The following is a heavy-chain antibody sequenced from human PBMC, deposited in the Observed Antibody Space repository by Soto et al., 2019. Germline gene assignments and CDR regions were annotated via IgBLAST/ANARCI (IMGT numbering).Heavy chain of an antibody. J-gene: IGHJ6*03. V-gene: IGHV3-7*01. Sequence: EVQLVESGGGLVQPGGSLRLSCAASGFTFSSYWMSWVRQAPGKGLEWVANIKQDGSEKYYVDSVKGRFTISRDNAKNSLYLQMNSLRAEDTAVYYCAIYVYCSSTSCYMAHDYYYYYMDVWGKGTTVTVSS. D-gene: IGHD2-2*02. CDR3: AIYVYCSSTSCYMAHDYYYYYMDV. CDR2: IKQDGSEK. CDR1: GFTFSSYW.